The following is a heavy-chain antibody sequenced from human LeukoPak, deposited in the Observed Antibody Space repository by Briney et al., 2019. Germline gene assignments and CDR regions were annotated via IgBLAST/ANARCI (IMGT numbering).Heavy chain of an antibody. D-gene: IGHD3-16*01. J-gene: IGHJ4*02. CDR2: ISSLSGTI. CDR1: GFTFSYYS. Sequence: PGGSLRLSCAASGFTFSYYSMNWVRQAPGKGLEWVSYISSLSGTIYYADSVKGRFIISRDNAQNSLFLQMNSLRAEDTAVYYCVRDQGGAVSYWGQGTLVTVSS. V-gene: IGHV3-48*01. CDR3: VRDQGGAVSY.